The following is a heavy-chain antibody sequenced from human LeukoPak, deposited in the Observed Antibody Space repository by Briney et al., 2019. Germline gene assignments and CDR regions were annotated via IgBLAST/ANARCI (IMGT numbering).Heavy chain of an antibody. CDR1: GGSFSGYY. D-gene: IGHD6-13*01. V-gene: IGHV4-34*01. CDR2: INHSGST. CDR3: ARGPGTWYYY. J-gene: IGHJ4*02. Sequence: SETLSLTCAVYGGSFSGYYWIWIRQPPGKGLEWIGEINHSGSTNYNPSLKSRVTISIDTSKNQFSLKLSSVTAADTALYYCARGPGTWYYYWGQGTLVTVSS.